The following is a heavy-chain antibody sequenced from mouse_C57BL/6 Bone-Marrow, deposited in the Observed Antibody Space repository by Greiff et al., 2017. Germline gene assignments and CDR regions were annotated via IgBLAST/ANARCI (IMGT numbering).Heavy chain of an antibody. D-gene: IGHD1-1*01. CDR3: TRRGYYGSDY. V-gene: IGHV1-15*01. Sequence: VQLVESGAELVRPGASVTLSCKASGYTFTDYEMHWVKQTPVHGLEWIGAIDPETGGTAYNQKFKGKAILTADKSSSTAYMELRSLTSEDSAVYYCTRRGYYGSDYWGQGTTLTVSS. CDR1: GYTFTDYE. CDR2: IDPETGGT. J-gene: IGHJ2*01.